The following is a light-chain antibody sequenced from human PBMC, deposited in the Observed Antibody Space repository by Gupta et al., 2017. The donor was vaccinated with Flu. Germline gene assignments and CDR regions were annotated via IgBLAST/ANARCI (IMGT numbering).Light chain of an antibody. CDR3: SSYTSSSTLVV. Sequence: QSALTQPASVSGSPGQSITICCIGPSSDVGGYNYVSWYQQHPGKAPKLMIYEVSNRPSGVSNRFSGSKSGNTASLTISGLQAEDEADYYCSSYTSSSTLVVFGGGTKLTVL. CDR1: SSDVGGYNY. V-gene: IGLV2-14*01. CDR2: EVS. J-gene: IGLJ2*01.